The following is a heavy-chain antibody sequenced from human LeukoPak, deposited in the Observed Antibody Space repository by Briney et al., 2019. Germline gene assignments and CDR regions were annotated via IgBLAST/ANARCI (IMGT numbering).Heavy chain of an antibody. D-gene: IGHD6-13*01. V-gene: IGHV3-15*01. J-gene: IGHJ6*03. Sequence: GGSLRLSCAASGFTFSNAWMSWVRQAPGKGLEWVGRIKSKTDGGTTDYAAPVKGRFTISRDDSKNTLYLQMNSLKTEDTAVYYCTTSGYSSNGYYYYYMDVWGEGTTVTVSS. CDR3: TTSGYSSNGYYYYYMDV. CDR2: IKSKTDGGTT. CDR1: GFTFSNAW.